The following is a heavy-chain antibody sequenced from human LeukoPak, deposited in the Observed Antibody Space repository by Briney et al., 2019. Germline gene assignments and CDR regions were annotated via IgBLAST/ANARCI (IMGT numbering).Heavy chain of an antibody. J-gene: IGHJ4*02. Sequence: GGSLRLSCAASGFTFSSYGMHWVRQAPGKGLEWVAFIRYDGSNKYYADSVKGRFTISRDNSKNTLYLQMNSLRAEDTAVYYCARPFAAEEGGAYSSSWYHGRGYFDYWGQGTLVTVSS. V-gene: IGHV3-30*02. CDR1: GFTFSSYG. D-gene: IGHD6-13*01. CDR3: ARPFAAEEGGAYSSSWYHGRGYFDY. CDR2: IRYDGSNK.